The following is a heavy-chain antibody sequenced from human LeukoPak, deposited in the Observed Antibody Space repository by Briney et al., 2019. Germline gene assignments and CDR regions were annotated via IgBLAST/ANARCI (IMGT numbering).Heavy chain of an antibody. CDR1: AFTFSNYW. D-gene: IGHD4-23*01. Sequence: PGGSLRLSCAASAFTFSNYWMSWVRQAPGKGLEWVANIKEDGSEIIYVDSVKGRFTISRDNAKNSLYLQMNSLRVDDTAVYYCARDRGYSTFDYWGQGTLVTVSS. V-gene: IGHV3-7*01. CDR2: IKEDGSEI. CDR3: ARDRGYSTFDY. J-gene: IGHJ4*02.